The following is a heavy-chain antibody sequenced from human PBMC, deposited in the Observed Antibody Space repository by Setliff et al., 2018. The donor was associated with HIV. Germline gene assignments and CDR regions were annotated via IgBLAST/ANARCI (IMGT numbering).Heavy chain of an antibody. CDR3: ARAYCGGDCYSGSRGYYYYYGMDV. Sequence: SVKVSCKASGGTFSSYAISWVRQAPGQGLEWMGGIIPIFGTANYAQKFQGRLTITADKSTSTTYRELSSLRSEDTAIYYCARAYCGGDCYSGSRGYYYYYGMDVWGQGTTVTVSS. CDR2: IIPIFGTA. D-gene: IGHD2-21*02. V-gene: IGHV1-69*06. J-gene: IGHJ6*02. CDR1: GGTFSSYA.